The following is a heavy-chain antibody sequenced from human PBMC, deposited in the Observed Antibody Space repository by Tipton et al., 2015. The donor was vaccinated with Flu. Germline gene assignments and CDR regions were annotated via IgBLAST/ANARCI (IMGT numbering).Heavy chain of an antibody. Sequence: LRLSCTVSGGSISSYYWSWIRQPPGKGLEWIGCIYYSGSTNYNPSLKSRVTISVDTSKNQFSLKLSSVTAADTAVYYCARNPYYYYGMDVWGQGTTVTVSS. V-gene: IGHV4-59*01. J-gene: IGHJ6*02. CDR2: IYYSGST. CDR1: GGSISSYY. CDR3: ARNPYYYYGMDV.